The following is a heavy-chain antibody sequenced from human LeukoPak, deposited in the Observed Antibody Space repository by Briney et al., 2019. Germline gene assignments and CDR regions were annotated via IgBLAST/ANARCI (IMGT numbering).Heavy chain of an antibody. CDR3: AKEGNPLAYCGGDCYPEYFQH. D-gene: IGHD2-21*01. V-gene: IGHV3-30*02. CDR2: IRYDGSNK. CDR1: GFTFSSYG. Sequence: GGSLRLSCAASGFTFSSYGMHWVRQAPGKGLEWVAFIRYDGSNKYYADSVKGRFTISRDNSKNTLYLQMNSLRAEDTAVYYCAKEGNPLAYCGGDCYPEYFQHWGQGTLVTVSS. J-gene: IGHJ1*01.